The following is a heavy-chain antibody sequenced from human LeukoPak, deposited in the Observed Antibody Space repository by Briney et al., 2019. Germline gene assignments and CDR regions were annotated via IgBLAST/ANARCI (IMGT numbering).Heavy chain of an antibody. CDR3: AKAVGSSGPTMTTVTFYYYYGMDV. CDR2: ISGSGGST. CDR1: GFTFSSYA. Sequence: GGSLRLSCAASGFTFSSYAMSWVRQAPGKGLEWVSAISGSGGSTYYADSVKGRFTISRDNSKNTLYLQMNSLRAEDTAVYYCAKAVGSSGPTMTTVTFYYYYGMDVWGQGTTVTVSS. D-gene: IGHD4-17*01. J-gene: IGHJ6*02. V-gene: IGHV3-23*01.